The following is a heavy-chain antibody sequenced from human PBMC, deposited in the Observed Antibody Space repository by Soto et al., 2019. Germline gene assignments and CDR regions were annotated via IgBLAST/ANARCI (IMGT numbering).Heavy chain of an antibody. D-gene: IGHD6-13*01. V-gene: IGHV4-34*01. Sequence: SETLSLTCAVYGGSFSGYYWSWIRQPPGKGLGWIGEINHSGRTNYNPSLKSRVTISVDTSTNQFSLKLSSGTAADTVVYYCHIGSIAAADSDAFDIWGQGTMVTVSS. CDR2: INHSGRT. J-gene: IGHJ3*02. CDR3: HIGSIAAADSDAFDI. CDR1: GGSFSGYY.